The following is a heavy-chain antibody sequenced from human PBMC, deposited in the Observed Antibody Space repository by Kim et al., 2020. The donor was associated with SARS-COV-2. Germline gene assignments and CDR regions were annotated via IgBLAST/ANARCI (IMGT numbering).Heavy chain of an antibody. CDR2: ISGSGGST. D-gene: IGHD3-10*01. CDR1: GFTFSSYA. CDR3: AKVGRKGVGFGELTDY. V-gene: IGHV3-23*01. Sequence: GGSLRLSCAASGFTFSSYAMSWVRQAPGKGLEWVSAISGSGGSTYYADSVKGRFTISRDNSKNTLYLQMNSLRAEDTAVYYCAKVGRKGVGFGELTDYWGQGTLVTVSS. J-gene: IGHJ4*02.